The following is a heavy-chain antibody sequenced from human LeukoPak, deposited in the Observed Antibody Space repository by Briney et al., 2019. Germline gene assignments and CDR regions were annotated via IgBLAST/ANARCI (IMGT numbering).Heavy chain of an antibody. J-gene: IGHJ3*02. CDR3: ARRGRPSYYYGRSDAFDI. Sequence: PSETLSLTCTVSGGSISSYYWSWIRQPPGKGLEWIGYIYYSGSTNYNPSLKSRVTISVDTSKNQFSLKLSSVTAADTAVYYCARRGRPSYYYGRSDAFDIWGQGTMVTVSS. D-gene: IGHD3-10*02. CDR2: IYYSGST. V-gene: IGHV4-59*12. CDR1: GGSISSYY.